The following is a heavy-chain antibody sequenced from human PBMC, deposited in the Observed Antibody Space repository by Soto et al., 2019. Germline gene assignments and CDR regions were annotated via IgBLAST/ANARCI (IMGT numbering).Heavy chain of an antibody. CDR1: GFTSSSYW. D-gene: IGHD3-10*01. Sequence: EVQLVESGGGLVQPGGSLRLSCAGSGFTSSSYWMSWVRQAPGKGLEWVANIKQDGSEKYYVDSVKGRFTISRDNAKDSLYLQMNSLRVEDTAVYYCARVRTYYHESGSYPPSLDHWGQGTLVTVSS. CDR2: IKQDGSEK. J-gene: IGHJ4*02. V-gene: IGHV3-7*01. CDR3: ARVRTYYHESGSYPPSLDH.